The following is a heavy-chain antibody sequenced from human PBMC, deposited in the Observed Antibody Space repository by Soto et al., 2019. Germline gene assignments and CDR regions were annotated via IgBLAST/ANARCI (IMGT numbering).Heavy chain of an antibody. J-gene: IGHJ4*02. CDR2: IYPGNSDT. V-gene: IGHV5-51*01. CDR3: ATPGYCSGLSCYDTLDY. Sequence: GEALKISCKGPGYSFSSYWIAWVRQVPGKGLEWMGIIYPGNSDTRYSPYFQGQVTISADKSISPAYLQWRSLKASDTAMYYCATPGYCSGLSCYDTLDYWGQGSLVTVSS. D-gene: IGHD2-15*01. CDR1: GYSFSSYW.